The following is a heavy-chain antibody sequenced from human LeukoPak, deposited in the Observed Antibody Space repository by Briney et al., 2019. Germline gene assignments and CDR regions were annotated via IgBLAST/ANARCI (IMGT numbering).Heavy chain of an antibody. CDR1: GYTFTSYY. CDR2: INPSGGST. CDR3: AREGIVVTASDY. J-gene: IGHJ4*02. V-gene: IGHV1-46*01. D-gene: IGHD3-22*01. Sequence: ASVKVSCKASGYTFTSYYMHWVRQAPGQGLEWMGIINPSGGSTSYAQKFQGRVTMTRDTSTSTVYMELSSLRSEDTAVCYCAREGIVVTASDYWGQGTLVTVSS.